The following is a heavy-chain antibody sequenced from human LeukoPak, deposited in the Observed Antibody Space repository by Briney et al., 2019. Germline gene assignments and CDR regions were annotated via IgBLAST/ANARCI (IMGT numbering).Heavy chain of an antibody. J-gene: IGHJ6*02. V-gene: IGHV3-30*04. CDR1: GFTFSSYA. Sequence: GRSLRLSCAASGFTFSSYAMHWVRQAPGKGREWVAVISYDGINKYYADSVKGRFTISRDNSKNTLYLQMNSLRAEDTAVYYCARDMVRGVIVNYYYYYGMDVWGQGTTVTVSS. CDR3: ARDMVRGVIVNYYYYYGMDV. CDR2: ISYDGINK. D-gene: IGHD3-10*01.